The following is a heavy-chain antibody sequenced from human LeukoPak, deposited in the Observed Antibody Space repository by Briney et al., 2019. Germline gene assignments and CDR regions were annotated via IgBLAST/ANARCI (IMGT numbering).Heavy chain of an antibody. D-gene: IGHD2-2*01. CDR2: INHSGST. CDR3: ATSNCSSTSCYVNFDC. V-gene: IGHV4-34*01. CDR1: GGSFSGYY. J-gene: IGHJ4*02. Sequence: SETLSLTCAVYGGSFSGYYWSWIRQPPGKGLEWIGEINHSGSTNYNPSLKSRVTISVDTSKNQFSLKLSSVTAADTAVYYCATSNCSSTSCYVNFDCWGQGTLVTVSS.